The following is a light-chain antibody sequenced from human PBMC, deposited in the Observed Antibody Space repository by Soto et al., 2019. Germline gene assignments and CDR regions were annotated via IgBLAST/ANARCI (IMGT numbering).Light chain of an antibody. Sequence: DIVLTQSPGTLYLSPGERATLSCRASQSVSSGYLAWYQQKPGQAPRLLIYGASSRPTGIPNRFSGSGSGTDFTLTISRLEPEDFAVYYCQQYGSSSTFGQGTRLEIK. CDR2: GAS. CDR1: QSVSSGY. CDR3: QQYGSSST. V-gene: IGKV3-20*01. J-gene: IGKJ5*01.